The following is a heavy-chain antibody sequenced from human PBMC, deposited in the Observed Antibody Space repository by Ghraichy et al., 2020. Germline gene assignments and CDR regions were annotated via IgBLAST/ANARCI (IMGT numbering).Heavy chain of an antibody. V-gene: IGHV4-39*01. Sequence: SETLSLTCTVSGDSISSGSFFWGWIRQPQKGLDWIGSVFYSGSTYYNPSLKSRVTISVDTSKNQFSLKLSSVTAAETAVYWCARQPAATMREFAFDYWGQGTLVTVSS. J-gene: IGHJ4*02. CDR1: GDSISSGSFF. CDR3: ARQPAATMREFAFDY. CDR2: VFYSGST. D-gene: IGHD2-15*01.